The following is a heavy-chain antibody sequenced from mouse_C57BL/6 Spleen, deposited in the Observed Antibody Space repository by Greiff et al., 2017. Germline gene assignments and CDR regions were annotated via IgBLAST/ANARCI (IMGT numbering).Heavy chain of an antibody. V-gene: IGHV1-82*01. CDR2: IYPGDGDT. CDR3: ARSYYSNYDYAMDY. J-gene: IGHJ4*01. D-gene: IGHD2-5*01. Sequence: QVQLQQSGPELVKPGASVKMSCKASGYAFSSSWMNWVKQRPGKGLEWIGRIYPGDGDTNYNGKFKGKATLTADKSSSTAYMQLSSLTSEDSAVYFCARSYYSNYDYAMDYWGQGTSVTVSS. CDR1: GYAFSSSW.